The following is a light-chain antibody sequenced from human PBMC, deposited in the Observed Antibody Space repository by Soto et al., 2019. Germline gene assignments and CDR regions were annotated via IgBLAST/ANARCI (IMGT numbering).Light chain of an antibody. CDR3: SSYAGSNNFNV. J-gene: IGLJ1*01. CDR1: SSDVGGYNY. V-gene: IGLV2-8*01. Sequence: QSALTQPPSASGSPGQSVTISCTGTSSDVGGYNYVSWYQQHPGKAPKLMIYEVSKRPSGVPDRFSGSKSGNTASPTVSGLQAEDEADYYCSSYAGSNNFNVFGTGTKVTAL. CDR2: EVS.